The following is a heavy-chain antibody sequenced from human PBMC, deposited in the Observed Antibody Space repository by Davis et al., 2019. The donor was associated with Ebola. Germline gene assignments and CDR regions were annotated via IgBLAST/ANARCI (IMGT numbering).Heavy chain of an antibody. V-gene: IGHV3-74*01. Sequence: HTGGSLRLSCAASGFTFRNYWMHWVRQGPGKGLEWVSRINVDGTTTGYADSVRGRFTISRDNAKDTLYLQMNSLRAEDTAFYYCAKDVYRWQDVVSPLEIWGQGTVVTVSS. D-gene: IGHD2-15*01. CDR2: INVDGTTT. J-gene: IGHJ3*02. CDR3: AKDVYRWQDVVSPLEI. CDR1: GFTFRNYW.